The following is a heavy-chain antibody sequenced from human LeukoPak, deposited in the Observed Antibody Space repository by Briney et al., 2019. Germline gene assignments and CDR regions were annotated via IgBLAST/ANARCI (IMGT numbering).Heavy chain of an antibody. J-gene: IGHJ6*03. CDR2: ISSSSSYI. Sequence: TGGSLRLSCAASGFTFSSYSMNWVRQAPGKGLEWVSSISSSSSYIYYADSVKGRFTISRDNAKNSLYLQMNSLRAEDTAVYYCARPPDNYYYYYMDVWGKGTTVTVSS. CDR3: ARPPDNYYYYYMDV. V-gene: IGHV3-21*01. CDR1: GFTFSSYS.